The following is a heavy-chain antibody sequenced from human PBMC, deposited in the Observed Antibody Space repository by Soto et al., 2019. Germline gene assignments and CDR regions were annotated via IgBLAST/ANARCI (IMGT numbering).Heavy chain of an antibody. Sequence: QLQLQESVPGLVKPSETLSLTCTVSGGSISTDTYYWGWIRQSPVTGLEWIGSIYYTGTTYYNPSLKSRVTVSVDMSKNQCSLILNSLTAADTAVYYCASIYGPYYFDFWGQGPLVTVSS. CDR1: GGSISTDTYY. CDR2: IYYTGTT. V-gene: IGHV4-39*01. D-gene: IGHD4-17*01. CDR3: ASIYGPYYFDF. J-gene: IGHJ4*02.